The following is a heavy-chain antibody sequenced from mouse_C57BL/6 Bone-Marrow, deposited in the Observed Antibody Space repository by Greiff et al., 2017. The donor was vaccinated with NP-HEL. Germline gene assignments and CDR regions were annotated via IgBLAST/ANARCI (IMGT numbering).Heavy chain of an antibody. D-gene: IGHD1-1*01. V-gene: IGHV1-82*01. CDR1: GYAFSSSW. CDR3: ARYPYGSSYGGYFDV. CDR2: IYPGDGDT. Sequence: QVQLKQSGPELVKPGASVKISCKASGYAFSSSWMNWVKQRPGKGLEWIGRIYPGDGDTNYNGKFKGKATLTADKSSSTAYMQLSSLTSEDSAVYFCARYPYGSSYGGYFDVWGTGTTVTVSS. J-gene: IGHJ1*03.